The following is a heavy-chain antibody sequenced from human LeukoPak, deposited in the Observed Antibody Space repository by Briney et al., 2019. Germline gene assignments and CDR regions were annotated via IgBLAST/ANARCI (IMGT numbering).Heavy chain of an antibody. D-gene: IGHD6-13*01. V-gene: IGHV4-34*09. CDR2: INHSGST. CDR3: ASFAGYGAAAGT. Sequence: PSETLSLTCAVYGGSFSGYYWSWIRQPPGKGLEWIGEINHSGSTNYNPSLKSRVTISVDTSKNQFSLKLSSVTAADTAVYYCASFAGYGAAAGTWGQGTLVTVSS. J-gene: IGHJ5*02. CDR1: GGSFSGYY.